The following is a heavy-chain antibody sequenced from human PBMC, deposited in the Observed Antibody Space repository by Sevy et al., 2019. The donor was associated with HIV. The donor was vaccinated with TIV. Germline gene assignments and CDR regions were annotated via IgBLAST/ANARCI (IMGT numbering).Heavy chain of an antibody. D-gene: IGHD3-22*01. V-gene: IGHV3-23*01. CDR1: GFTFSNYA. Sequence: GGSLRLSCAASGFTFSNYAISWVRQAPGKGLECVSAISASGGHTDYADSVKGRFTISRDNSKNTLYLQMNSLRVEDTAVYYCAKGNYYDISGCQKGNWFDPWGQGTLVTVSS. CDR2: ISASGGHT. J-gene: IGHJ5*02. CDR3: AKGNYYDISGCQKGNWFDP.